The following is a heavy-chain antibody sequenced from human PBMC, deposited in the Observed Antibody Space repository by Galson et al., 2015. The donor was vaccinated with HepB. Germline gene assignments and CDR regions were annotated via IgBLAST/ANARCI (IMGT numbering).Heavy chain of an antibody. CDR1: GFSLSTSGVG. Sequence: PALVTPTQTLTLTCTFSGFSLSTSGVGVGWIRQPPGKALEWLALIYWDDDKRYSPSLKSRLTITKDTSKNQVVLTMTNMDPVDTVTYYCVRFNWNLLYFDSWGQGTLVTVSS. CDR3: VRFNWNLLYFDS. D-gene: IGHD1-1*01. V-gene: IGHV2-5*02. CDR2: IYWDDDK. J-gene: IGHJ4*02.